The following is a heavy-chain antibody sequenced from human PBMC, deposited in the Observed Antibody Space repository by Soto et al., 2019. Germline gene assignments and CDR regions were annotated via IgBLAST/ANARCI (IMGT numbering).Heavy chain of an antibody. D-gene: IGHD2-2*02. J-gene: IGHJ4*02. V-gene: IGHV3-33*01. CDR1: GFTFSSYG. Sequence: QVQLVESGGGVVQPGRSLRLSCAASGFTFSSYGMHWVRQAPGKGLEWVAVMWYDGSNKYYADSVKGRFTISRDNSKNTLYLQMNSLRAEDTAVYYCARGIPGLHITIDYWGQGTLVTVSS. CDR3: ARGIPGLHITIDY. CDR2: MWYDGSNK.